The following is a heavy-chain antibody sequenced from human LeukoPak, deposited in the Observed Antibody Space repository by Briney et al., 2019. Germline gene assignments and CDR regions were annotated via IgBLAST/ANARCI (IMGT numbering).Heavy chain of an antibody. CDR2: IYPVGSDT. D-gene: IGHD3-22*01. Sequence: RPGESLKISCQGPGYSFTTNWIGWVRQMPGKGLEWMGIIYPVGSDTRYSPSFQGQVTISVDKSISTAYLQWSSLKASDNAMYYCARRSYDSSVYYRYMYYFDYWGQGTLVTVSS. CDR1: GYSFTTNW. J-gene: IGHJ4*02. V-gene: IGHV5-51*01. CDR3: ARRSYDSSVYYRYMYYFDY.